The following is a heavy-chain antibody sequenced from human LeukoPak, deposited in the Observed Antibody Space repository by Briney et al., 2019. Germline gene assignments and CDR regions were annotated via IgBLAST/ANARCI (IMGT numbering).Heavy chain of an antibody. D-gene: IGHD2-2*01. CDR3: AKLQTAVVPAATLGFDS. V-gene: IGHV3-30*18. J-gene: IGHJ4*02. Sequence: GGSLRLSCAASGFTFSSYGMHWVRQAPGKGLEWVAVISYDGSNKYYADSVKGRFSVSRDNTKNTFHLQMNSLRAEDTAIYYCAKLQTAVVPAATLGFDSWGQGTLVTVSS. CDR2: ISYDGSNK. CDR1: GFTFSSYG.